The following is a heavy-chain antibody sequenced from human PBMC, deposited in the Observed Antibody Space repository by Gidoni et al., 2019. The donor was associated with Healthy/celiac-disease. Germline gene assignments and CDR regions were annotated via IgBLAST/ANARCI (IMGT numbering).Heavy chain of an antibody. J-gene: IGHJ4*02. CDR1: GGSISSYY. CDR2: IYYSGST. CDR3: ARGGRTTYDYGDIDY. V-gene: IGHV4-59*01. D-gene: IGHD4-17*01. Sequence: QVQLQESGPGLVKPSETLSLTCTVSGGSISSYYWSWILQPPGKGLEWIGYIYYSGSTNYNPSLKSRVTISVDTSKNQFSLKLSSVTAADTAVYYCARGGRTTYDYGDIDYWGQGTLVTVSS.